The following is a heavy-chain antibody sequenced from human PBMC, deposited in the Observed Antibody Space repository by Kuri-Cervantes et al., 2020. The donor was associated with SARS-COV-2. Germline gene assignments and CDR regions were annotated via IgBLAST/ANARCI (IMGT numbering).Heavy chain of an antibody. Sequence: LSLTCAASGFTFSSYAMHWVRQAPGKGLEWVAVISYDGSNKYYADSVKGRFTISRDNSKNTLYPQMNSLRAEDTAVYYCARLEATNYFDYWGQGTLVTVSS. CDR3: ARLEATNYFDY. CDR2: ISYDGSNK. J-gene: IGHJ4*02. V-gene: IGHV3-30-3*01. D-gene: IGHD1-26*01. CDR1: GFTFSSYA.